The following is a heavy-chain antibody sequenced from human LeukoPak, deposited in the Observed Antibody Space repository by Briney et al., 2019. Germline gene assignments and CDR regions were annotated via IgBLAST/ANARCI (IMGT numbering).Heavy chain of an antibody. Sequence: GRSLRLSCAASGFTFDDYALHWVRQAPGKGLEWVSGITWNSGSIGYADSVKGRFIISRDNAKNSLYLQMNSLRAEDTAVYYCARVAVSGPTGWFDSWGQGTLVIVSS. CDR3: ARVAVSGPTGWFDS. J-gene: IGHJ5*01. CDR2: ITWNSGSI. CDR1: GFTFDDYA. D-gene: IGHD2-8*02. V-gene: IGHV3-9*01.